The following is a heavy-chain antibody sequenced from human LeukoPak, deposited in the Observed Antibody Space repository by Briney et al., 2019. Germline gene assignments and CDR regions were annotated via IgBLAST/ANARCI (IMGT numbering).Heavy chain of an antibody. D-gene: IGHD3-22*01. CDR2: ISAYNGNT. J-gene: IGHJ4*02. CDR1: GYTFTSYG. CDR3: ARDVGWDYYDSSGYFCPFYY. V-gene: IGHV1-18*01. Sequence: ASVKVSCKASGYTFTSYGISWVRQAPGQGLEWMRWISAYNGNTNYAQKLQGRVTMTTDTSTSTAYMELRSLRSDDTAVYYCARDVGWDYYDSSGYFCPFYYWGQGTLVTVSS.